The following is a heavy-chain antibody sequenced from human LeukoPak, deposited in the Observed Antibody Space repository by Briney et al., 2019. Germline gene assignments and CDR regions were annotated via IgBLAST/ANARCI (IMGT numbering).Heavy chain of an antibody. V-gene: IGHV7-4-1*02. J-gene: IGHJ4*02. CDR3: ARDIRGSGNSWSLDY. D-gene: IGHD6-13*01. CDR2: INTNTGNP. Sequence: GASVKVSCKASGYTFTSYAMNWVRQAPGQGLEWMGWINTNTGNPTYAQGFTGRFVFSLDTSVSTAYLQISSLKAEDTAVYYCARDIRGSGNSWSLDYWGQGTLVTVSS. CDR1: GYTFTSYA.